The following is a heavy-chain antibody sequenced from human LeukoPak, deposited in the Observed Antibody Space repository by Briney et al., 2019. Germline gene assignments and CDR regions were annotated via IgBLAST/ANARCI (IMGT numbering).Heavy chain of an antibody. CDR2: INHSGST. Sequence: SETLSLTCAVYGGSFSGYYWSWIRQPPGKGLEWIGEINHSGSTNYNPSLKSRVTISVDTSKNQFPLKLSSVTDADTAVYYCARGTTVTKDYWGQGTLVIVSS. V-gene: IGHV4-34*01. CDR3: ARGTTVTKDY. J-gene: IGHJ4*02. D-gene: IGHD4-17*01. CDR1: GGSFSGYY.